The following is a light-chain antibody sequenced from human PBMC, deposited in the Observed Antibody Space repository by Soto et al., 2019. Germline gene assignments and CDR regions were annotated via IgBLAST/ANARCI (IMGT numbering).Light chain of an antibody. CDR1: SSNIGSNP. Sequence: QSVLTQPPSASGTPGQSVTISCSGGSSNIGSNPVSWCQHVPGTAPKLLIHTNTQRPLGVPVRFSGSKSGTSASLAISGLQSEDEADYYCAAWDDTFYVFGSGTKLTVL. V-gene: IGLV1-44*01. J-gene: IGLJ1*01. CDR2: TNT. CDR3: AAWDDTFYV.